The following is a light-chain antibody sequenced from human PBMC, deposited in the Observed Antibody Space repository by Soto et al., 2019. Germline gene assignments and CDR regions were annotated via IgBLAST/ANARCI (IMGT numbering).Light chain of an antibody. J-gene: IGKJ1*01. CDR3: QQYNSYPWT. CDR1: QSINTW. CDR2: DAF. Sequence: DIQMTQSPSTLSASVGDSVTITCRASQSINTWLAWYQQKPGMAPKLLMYDAFSLESGVPSRFSGSGSGTEFTLTSSSLQPDDSATYYCQQYNSYPWTFGQGTKVEIK. V-gene: IGKV1-5*01.